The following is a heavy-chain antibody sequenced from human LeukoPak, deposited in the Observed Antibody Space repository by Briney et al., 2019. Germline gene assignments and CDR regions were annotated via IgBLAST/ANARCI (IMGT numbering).Heavy chain of an antibody. D-gene: IGHD5-12*01. CDR1: GGSFSGFY. J-gene: IGHJ6*03. CDR3: AGGPLRGYSGYGYYYYYMDV. V-gene: IGHV4-34*01. CDR2: INHSGST. Sequence: KPSETLSLTCAVYGGSFSGFYWGWIRQPPGEGPGLVGGINHSGSTNYNPSLKSRVTISVDTSKNQFSLKLSSVTAADTAVYYCAGGPLRGYSGYGYYYYYMDVWGKGTTVTVSS.